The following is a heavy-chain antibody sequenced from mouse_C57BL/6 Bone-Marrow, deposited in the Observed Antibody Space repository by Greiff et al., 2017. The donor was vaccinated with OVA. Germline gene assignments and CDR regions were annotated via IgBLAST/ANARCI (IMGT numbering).Heavy chain of an antibody. Sequence: EVQVVESEGGLVQPGSSMKLSCTASGFTFSDYYMAWVRQVPEKGLEWVANINYDGSSTYYLDSLKSRFIISRDNAKNILYLQMSSLKSEDTATYYCARLRSLYAMDYWGQGTSVTVSS. CDR3: ARLRSLYAMDY. V-gene: IGHV5-16*01. D-gene: IGHD1-1*01. CDR2: INYDGSST. J-gene: IGHJ4*01. CDR1: GFTFSDYY.